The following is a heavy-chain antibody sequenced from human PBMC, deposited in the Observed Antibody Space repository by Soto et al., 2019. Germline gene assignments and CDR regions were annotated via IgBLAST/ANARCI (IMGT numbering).Heavy chain of an antibody. J-gene: IGHJ4*02. V-gene: IGHV3-11*05. CDR2: ISSSSYFI. D-gene: IGHD3-22*01. CDR1: GFTFGDYY. CDR3: ARGGYQSTDRYLIDN. Sequence: QVHLVESGGGLVKPGESLRLSCAASGFTFGDYYMSWIRQAPGKGLEWLSYISSSSYFINYADSVKGRFTSSRDNAKNSVYLQMNRLRVEDTAVYFCARGGYQSTDRYLIDNWGPGTLVTVSS.